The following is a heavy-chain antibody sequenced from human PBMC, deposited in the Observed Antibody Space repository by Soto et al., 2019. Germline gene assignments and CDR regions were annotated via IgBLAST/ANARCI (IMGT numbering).Heavy chain of an antibody. D-gene: IGHD4-4*01. CDR1: GDSMSSYY. Sequence: SSETLSLTCTVSGDSMSSYYWSWIRQPPGKGLEWIGYIYYSGSTTYNPSLRSRVTMSVDTSKNQFSLRLSSVTAADTAVYYCARAKSNYQNFDHWGQGSQVTVSS. V-gene: IGHV4-59*01. CDR2: IYYSGST. J-gene: IGHJ4*02. CDR3: ARAKSNYQNFDH.